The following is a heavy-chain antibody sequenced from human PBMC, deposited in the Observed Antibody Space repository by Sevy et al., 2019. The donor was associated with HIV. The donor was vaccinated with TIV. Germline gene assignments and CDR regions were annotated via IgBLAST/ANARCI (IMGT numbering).Heavy chain of an antibody. D-gene: IGHD2-8*01. V-gene: IGHV3-23*01. CDR3: AREGCTKPHDY. CDR1: GFTFNIYS. J-gene: IGHJ4*02. Sequence: GGSLRLSCAASGFTFNIYSMSWVRQTPGKGLEWVATLSFGCGKINHADSGKGRFTMSREDSKNAVYMQMNNLRVEDTAIYYCAREGCTKPHDYWGQGTLVTVSS. CDR2: LSFGCGKI.